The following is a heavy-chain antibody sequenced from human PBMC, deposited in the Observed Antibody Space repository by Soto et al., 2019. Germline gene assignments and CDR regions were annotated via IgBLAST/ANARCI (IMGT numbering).Heavy chain of an antibody. V-gene: IGHV2-26*01. CDR2: ILSNDEK. CDR1: GFSLTNSKMG. Sequence: GPTLVNPTETLTLTCTVSGFSLTNSKMGVTWIRQPPGKALEWLAHILSNDEKSYSTSLKSRLIISKDTSKSQVVLTMTNMDPVDTGTYYCARIDYYYESSGYWPTYWGQGTLVTVSS. D-gene: IGHD3-22*01. J-gene: IGHJ4*02. CDR3: ARIDYYYESSGYWPTY.